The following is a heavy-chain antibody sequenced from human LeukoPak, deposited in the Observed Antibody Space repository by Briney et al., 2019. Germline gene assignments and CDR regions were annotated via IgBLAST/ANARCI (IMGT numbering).Heavy chain of an antibody. CDR1: GFTFSSYS. CDR2: ISSSSSYI. D-gene: IGHD2-2*01. Sequence: KAGGSLRLSCAASGFTFSSYSMNWVRQAPGKGLEWVSSISSSSSYIYYADSVKGRFTISRDNAMNSLYLQMNSLRAEDTAVYYCARDEVDCSSTSCYLGYYYYGMDVWGQGTTVTVSS. J-gene: IGHJ6*02. V-gene: IGHV3-21*01. CDR3: ARDEVDCSSTSCYLGYYYYGMDV.